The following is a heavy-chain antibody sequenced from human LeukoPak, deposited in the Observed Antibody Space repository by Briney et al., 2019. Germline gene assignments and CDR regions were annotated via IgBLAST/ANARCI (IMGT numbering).Heavy chain of an antibody. J-gene: IGHJ6*03. CDR2: IVVGSSTT. D-gene: IGHD5-18*01. Sequence: SVKVSCKASGFIFSSSAIQWVRQARGQRLEWIGWIVVGSSTTNYAQKFQERVTITRDMSTSTAYMELSSLRSEDTAVYLCAADASSYGFYSPSNYFYYYMDVWGKGTTVTVSS. V-gene: IGHV1-58*02. CDR1: GFIFSSSA. CDR3: AADASSYGFYSPSNYFYYYMDV.